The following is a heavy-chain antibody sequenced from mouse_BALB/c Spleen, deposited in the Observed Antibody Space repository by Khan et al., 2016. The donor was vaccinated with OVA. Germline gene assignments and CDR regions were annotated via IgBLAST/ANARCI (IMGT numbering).Heavy chain of an antibody. CDR1: GYSITSDYA. V-gene: IGHV3-2*02. J-gene: IGHJ2*01. Sequence: EAQLQESGPGLVKPSQSLSLTCTVTGYSITSDYAWNWIRQFPGNKLEWMGYISYSGRTSYNPSLKSRISITRDTSKNQFFLQLNSVPTEDTATYYCARSATITTVVATDFDYWGQGTTLTVSS. D-gene: IGHD1-1*01. CDR2: ISYSGRT. CDR3: ARSATITTVVATDFDY.